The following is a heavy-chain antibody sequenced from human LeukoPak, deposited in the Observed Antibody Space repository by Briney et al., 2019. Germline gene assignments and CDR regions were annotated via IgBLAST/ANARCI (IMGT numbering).Heavy chain of an antibody. Sequence: GGSLRLSCAASGFTFSTYWMHWVRQVPGKGLVWVSRINSDGSTTTNADSVKGRFTISKDNAKNTLYLQMNSLRAEDTALYYCARVGGPGWYGYWGQGTLVTVSS. CDR3: ARVGGPGWYGY. CDR1: GFTFSTYW. J-gene: IGHJ4*02. D-gene: IGHD6-19*01. CDR2: INSDGSTT. V-gene: IGHV3-74*03.